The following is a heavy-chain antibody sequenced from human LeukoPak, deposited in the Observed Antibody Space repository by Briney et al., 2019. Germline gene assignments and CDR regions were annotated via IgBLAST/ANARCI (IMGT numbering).Heavy chain of an antibody. V-gene: IGHV3-23*01. J-gene: IGHJ3*02. CDR1: GFTFSSYA. CDR3: ATCALVVILEDAFDI. Sequence: GGSLRLSCAASGFTFSSYAMSWVRQAPGKGLEWVSAISGGVGSTYYADSVKGRFTISRDNSKNTLSLQMNSLRDDVRAIYYCATCALVVILEDAFDIWGQGTLVTVSS. CDR2: ISGGVGST. D-gene: IGHD3-22*01.